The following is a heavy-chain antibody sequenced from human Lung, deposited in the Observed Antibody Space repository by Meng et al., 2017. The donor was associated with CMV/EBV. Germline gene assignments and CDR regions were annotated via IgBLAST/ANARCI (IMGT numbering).Heavy chain of an antibody. Sequence: LXXAVYGGSFSGYYWSWIRQPPGKGLEWIGEINHSGSTNYNPSLKSRVTISVDTSKNQFSLKLSSVTAADTAVYYCARGEIVRKWVDYWGQGTLVTVSS. V-gene: IGHV4-34*01. CDR3: ARGEIVRKWVDY. J-gene: IGHJ4*02. CDR1: GGSFSGYY. D-gene: IGHD1-26*01. CDR2: INHSGST.